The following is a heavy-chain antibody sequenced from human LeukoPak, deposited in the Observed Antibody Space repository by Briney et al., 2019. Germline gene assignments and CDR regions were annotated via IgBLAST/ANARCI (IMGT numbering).Heavy chain of an antibody. Sequence: GRSLRLSCAASGFSFSDHYVDWVRQAPGKGLEWVGRIRNKAESNRTEYAASVKGRFTVSRDDSMSSVYLQMNSLKNEDTAVYNCADVGAGGDYWGQGTLVTVSS. J-gene: IGHJ4*02. D-gene: IGHD3-16*01. CDR3: ADVGAGGDY. CDR1: GFSFSDHY. CDR2: IRNKAESNRT. V-gene: IGHV3-72*01.